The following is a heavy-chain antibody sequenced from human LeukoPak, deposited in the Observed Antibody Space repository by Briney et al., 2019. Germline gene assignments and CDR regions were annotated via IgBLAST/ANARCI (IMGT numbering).Heavy chain of an antibody. CDR3: ARDAAAEDYYYYGMDV. CDR1: GGSISSGGYY. CDR2: IYYSGNT. J-gene: IGHJ6*01. V-gene: IGHV4-31*03. Sequence: SETLSLTCTVSGGSISSGGYYWSWLRQHQGPGLEWIVYIYYSGNTYHNPSLRARVTISVDTSKNQFSLKLSSVTAADTAVYYCARDAAAEDYYYYGMDVWGQGTTVTVSS. D-gene: IGHD6-13*01.